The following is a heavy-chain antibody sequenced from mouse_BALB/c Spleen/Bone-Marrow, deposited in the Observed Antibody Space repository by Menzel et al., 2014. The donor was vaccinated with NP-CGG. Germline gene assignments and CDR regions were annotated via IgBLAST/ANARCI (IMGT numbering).Heavy chain of an antibody. J-gene: IGHJ3*01. Sequence: VQLQQSGAELVKPGASVKMSCKASGYTFTSYWMHWGKQRPGQGLEWIGTIDPSDSYTSYNQKFRGKATLTVDTSSSTAYMQLSSLTSEDSAVYYCTRNDYDGFAYWGQGTLVTVSA. CDR1: GYTFTSYW. CDR3: TRNDYDGFAY. D-gene: IGHD2-4*01. CDR2: IDPSDSYT. V-gene: IGHV1S127*01.